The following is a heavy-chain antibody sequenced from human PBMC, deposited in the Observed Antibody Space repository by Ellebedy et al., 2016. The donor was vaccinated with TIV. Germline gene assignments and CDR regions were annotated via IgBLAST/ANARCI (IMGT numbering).Heavy chain of an antibody. D-gene: IGHD3-22*01. Sequence: GESLKISXAASGFTFSTYWMSWVRQAPGKGLEWVAKMNQDGSEEYFLDSVKGRFTISRDNAKNSLYLQMNSLRVEDTAVYYCARVLRDYHDSKNAFDIWGQGTMVTVSS. V-gene: IGHV3-7*04. CDR3: ARVLRDYHDSKNAFDI. J-gene: IGHJ3*02. CDR2: MNQDGSEE. CDR1: GFTFSTYW.